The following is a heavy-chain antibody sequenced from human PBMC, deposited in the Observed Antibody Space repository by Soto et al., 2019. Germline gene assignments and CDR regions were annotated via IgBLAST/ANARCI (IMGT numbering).Heavy chain of an antibody. D-gene: IGHD3-3*01. J-gene: IGHJ3*02. CDR2: VSYRGIT. CDR1: GGSVSSDSY. Sequence: SETLSLTCTVSGGSVSSDSYWSWVRQPPGKGLEWIGYVSYRGITTYNPSLKSRVTILLGTSKNQISLNLRSVTAADTAVYYCARDREYSFGLTYDIWGQGTMVT. V-gene: IGHV4-61*01. CDR3: ARDREYSFGLTYDI.